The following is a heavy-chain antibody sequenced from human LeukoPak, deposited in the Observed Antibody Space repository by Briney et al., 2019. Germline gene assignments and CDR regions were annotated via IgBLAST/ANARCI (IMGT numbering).Heavy chain of an antibody. V-gene: IGHV4-30-4*01. CDR2: IYYSGST. J-gene: IGHJ4*02. CDR3: ARKAYSGYDELFTCFDY. D-gene: IGHD5-12*01. Sequence: SETLSLTCTVSGGSISSGDYYWSWIRQPPGKGLEWIGYIYYSGSTYYNPSLKSRVTISVDTSKNQFSLKLSSVTAADTAVYYCARKAYSGYDELFTCFDYWGQGTLVTVSS. CDR1: GGSISSGDYY.